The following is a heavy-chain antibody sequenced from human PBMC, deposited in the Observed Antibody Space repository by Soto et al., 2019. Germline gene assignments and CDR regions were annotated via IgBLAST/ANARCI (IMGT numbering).Heavy chain of an antibody. CDR2: IYPDGSDT. D-gene: IGHD6-13*01. Sequence: GESLKISCEASGYRFTSFWIGWVRQVPGKGLEWMGIIYPDGSDTRYSPSFQGQVTISADKSISTAYLEWSSLKASDTAIYYCETPSYSHSWFPDFWGQGTLVTVSS. CDR1: GYRFTSFW. V-gene: IGHV5-51*01. J-gene: IGHJ4*02. CDR3: ETPSYSHSWFPDF.